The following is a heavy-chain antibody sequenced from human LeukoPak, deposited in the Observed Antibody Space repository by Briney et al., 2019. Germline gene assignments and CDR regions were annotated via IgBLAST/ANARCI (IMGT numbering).Heavy chain of an antibody. CDR3: AKDATPGNSVWDYLDC. D-gene: IGHD7-27*01. V-gene: IGHV3-23*01. Sequence: GGSLRLSCAASGFSFKIHAMTWVRQAPGKGLEWVSVIGGPDDTYYADSVKGRFTVSRDGSSNTVFLQMNSLRDEDTAVYYCAKDATPGNSVWDYLDCWGQGTLVTVSS. CDR1: GFSFKIHA. CDR2: IGGPDDT. J-gene: IGHJ4*02.